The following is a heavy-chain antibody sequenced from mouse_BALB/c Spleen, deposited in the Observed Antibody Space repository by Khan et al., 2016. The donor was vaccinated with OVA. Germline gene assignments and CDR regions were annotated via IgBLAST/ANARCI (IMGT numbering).Heavy chain of an antibody. CDR2: INPTSGYT. J-gene: IGHJ2*01. Sequence: QVQLQQSGAELAKSGASVKMSCKASGHTFTTYWMHWVKQWPGQGLEWIGYINPTSGYTDYNEKIKDRATLSADRSSSTAYMQLSSLTSEDSAVYYCTRDRIDYWGQGTTLTVSS. CDR3: TRDRIDY. V-gene: IGHV1-7*01. CDR1: GHTFTTYW.